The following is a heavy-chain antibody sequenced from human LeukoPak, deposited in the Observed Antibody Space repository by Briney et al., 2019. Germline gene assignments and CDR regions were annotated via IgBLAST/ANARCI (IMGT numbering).Heavy chain of an antibody. V-gene: IGHV1-46*03. CDR1: RYTFTSYY. CDR2: INPSGGST. Sequence: ASVKVSCKASRYTFTSYYMHWVRQAPGQGLEWMGIINPSGGSTSYAQKFQGRVTMTRDTSTSTVYMELSSLRSEDTAVYYCAIGVEMATIGDYWGQGTLVTVSS. J-gene: IGHJ4*02. CDR3: AIGVEMATIGDY. D-gene: IGHD5-24*01.